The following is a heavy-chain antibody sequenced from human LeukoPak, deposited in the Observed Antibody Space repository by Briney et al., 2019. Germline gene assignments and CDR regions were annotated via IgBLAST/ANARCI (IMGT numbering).Heavy chain of an antibody. CDR2: IYYSGST. V-gene: IGHV4-30-4*07. D-gene: IGHD1-26*01. J-gene: IGHJ3*02. CDR1: GGSISSGGYS. CDR3: ARDRTGSYKAFDI. Sequence: PSETLSLTCAVSGGSISSGGYSWSWIRQPPGKGLEWIGYIYYSGSTYYNPPLKSRVTISVDTSKNQYSLKLSSVTAADTAVYYCARDRTGSYKAFDIWGQGTMVTVSS.